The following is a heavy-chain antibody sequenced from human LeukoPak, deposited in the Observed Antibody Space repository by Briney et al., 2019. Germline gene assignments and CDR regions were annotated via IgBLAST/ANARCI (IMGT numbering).Heavy chain of an antibody. CDR3: ATGSGVGANGAFDI. CDR2: FDPEDGET. J-gene: IGHJ3*02. V-gene: IGHV1-24*01. CDR1: GYTLTELS. D-gene: IGHD1-26*01. Sequence: ASVKVSCKVSGYTLTELSMHWVRQAPGKGLEWMGGFDPEDGETIYAQKFQGRVTMTEDTSTDTAYMELSSLRSEDTAVYYCATGSGVGANGAFDIWGQGTMVTVSS.